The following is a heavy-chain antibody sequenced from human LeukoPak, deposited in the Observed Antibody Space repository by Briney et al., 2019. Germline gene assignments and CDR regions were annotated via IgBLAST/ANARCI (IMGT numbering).Heavy chain of an antibody. CDR2: LSVASIT. CDR3: ADYGVSGVRNNFY. Sequence: GGSLRLSCAASGLAFSSYAMNWVRQPPGKGLELVSTLSVASITFYAHSVKGRFTISRDNSMNTVYLQMTSLRADDTAVYYCADYGVSGVRNNFYWGQGTLVTVSS. D-gene: IGHD3-3*01. J-gene: IGHJ4*02. CDR1: GLAFSSYA. V-gene: IGHV3-23*01.